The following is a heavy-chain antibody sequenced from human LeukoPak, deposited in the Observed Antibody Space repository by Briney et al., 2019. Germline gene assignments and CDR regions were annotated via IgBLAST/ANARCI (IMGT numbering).Heavy chain of an antibody. Sequence: ASVKVSCKVSGYTLTELSMHWVRQAPGKGLEWMGGFDPADGETIYAQKFQGRVSMTEDTSTDTAYMELSSLRSEDTAVYYCANLLLEIAVGSGVRGRDVWGQGTTVTVSS. D-gene: IGHD2-2*01. CDR3: ANLLLEIAVGSGVRGRDV. V-gene: IGHV1-24*01. CDR2: FDPADGET. J-gene: IGHJ6*02. CDR1: GYTLTELS.